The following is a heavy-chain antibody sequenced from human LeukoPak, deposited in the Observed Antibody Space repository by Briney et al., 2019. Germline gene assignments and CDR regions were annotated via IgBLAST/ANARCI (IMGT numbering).Heavy chain of an antibody. J-gene: IGHJ4*02. Sequence: GGSLRLSCVVSGFTFSSYNMNWVRQAPGKGLEWVSSISTSNNYIYYADSVTGRFTISRDNAKNSLYLQMNSLRAEDTAVYYCAREYVVGYTQGYWGQGTLVTVSS. V-gene: IGHV3-21*01. CDR3: AREYVVGYTQGY. CDR1: GFTFSSYN. CDR2: ISTSNNYI. D-gene: IGHD5-18*01.